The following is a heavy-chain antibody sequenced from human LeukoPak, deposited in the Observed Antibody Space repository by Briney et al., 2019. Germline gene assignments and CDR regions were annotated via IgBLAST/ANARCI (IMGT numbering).Heavy chain of an antibody. D-gene: IGHD3-10*01. CDR1: GFTFSSYW. Sequence: GGSLRLSCAASGFTFSSYWMHWVRQAPGKGLEWVSGISWNSGSIGYADSVKGRFTISRDNAKNSLYLQMNSLRAEDTAVYYCARVWFGEFNAFDIWGQGTMVTVSS. V-gene: IGHV3-74*01. J-gene: IGHJ3*02. CDR2: ISWNSGSI. CDR3: ARVWFGEFNAFDI.